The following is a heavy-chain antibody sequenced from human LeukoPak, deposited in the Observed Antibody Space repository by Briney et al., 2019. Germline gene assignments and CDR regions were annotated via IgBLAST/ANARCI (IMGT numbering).Heavy chain of an antibody. D-gene: IGHD6-19*01. J-gene: IGHJ4*02. CDR1: GFSFIRFA. CDR2: VSGGGTST. Sequence: PGGSLRLSCVGSGFSFIRFAMSWVRQAPGKGLEWVSSVSGGGTSTWYADSVKGRFSISRDDSKNMQFLQMNSLRPEDTALHFCAKRITVSAGFSFDSWGQGILVTVSS. V-gene: IGHV3-23*01. CDR3: AKRITVSAGFSFDS.